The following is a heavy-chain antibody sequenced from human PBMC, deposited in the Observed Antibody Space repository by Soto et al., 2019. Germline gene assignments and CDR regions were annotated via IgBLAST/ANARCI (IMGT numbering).Heavy chain of an antibody. CDR3: AGNDILTGYYAYYFDY. CDR2: IIPIFGTA. D-gene: IGHD3-9*01. V-gene: IGHV1-69*13. J-gene: IGHJ4*02. CDR1: GGTFSSYA. Sequence: SVKVSCKASGGTFSSYAISWVRQAPGQGLEWMGGIIPIFGTANYAQKFQGRVTITADESTSTAYMELSSLRSEDTAVYYCAGNDILTGYYAYYFDYWGQGTLVTVSS.